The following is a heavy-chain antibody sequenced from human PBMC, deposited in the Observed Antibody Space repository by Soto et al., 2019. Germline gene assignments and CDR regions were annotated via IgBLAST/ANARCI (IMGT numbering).Heavy chain of an antibody. CDR2: INPNSGGT. Sequence: VASVKVSCKASGYTFTGYYMHWVRQASGQGLEWMGWINPNSGGTNYAQKFQGRVTMTRDTSISTAYLELSRPRSDDTAVYYCARDPLCSRYFHYGMDVWGQGTTVTVSS. V-gene: IGHV1-2*02. CDR1: GYTFTGYY. D-gene: IGHD3-3*01. J-gene: IGHJ6*02. CDR3: ARDPLCSRYFHYGMDV.